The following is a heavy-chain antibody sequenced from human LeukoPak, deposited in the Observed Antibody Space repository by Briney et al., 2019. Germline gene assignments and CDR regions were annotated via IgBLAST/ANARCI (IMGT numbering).Heavy chain of an antibody. CDR3: AKDHGVVVVAAGFDY. V-gene: IGHV3-33*06. CDR1: GFTFSSYG. Sequence: PGRSLRLSCAASGFTFSSYGMHWVRQAPGKGLEWVAVIWYDGSNKYYADSVKGRFTISRDNSKNTLYLQMNSPRAEDTAVYYCAKDHGVVVVAAGFDYWGQGTLVTVSS. CDR2: IWYDGSNK. D-gene: IGHD2-15*01. J-gene: IGHJ4*02.